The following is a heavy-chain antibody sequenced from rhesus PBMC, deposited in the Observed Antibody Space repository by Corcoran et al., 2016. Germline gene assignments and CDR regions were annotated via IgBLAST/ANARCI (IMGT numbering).Heavy chain of an antibody. CDR2: IYGGCGST. V-gene: IGHV4-106*01. D-gene: IGHD6-31*01. CDR3: AREIAAAGTGY. Sequence: QVQLQESGPAVVKPSETLSLTCAVSGGSISGYYLWSWIRQPPGKGLEWIGYIYGGCGSTSYNPSLKGRVSISIGTAKNQFSLKLSSGTAADTAVYYCAREIAAAGTGYWGQGVLVTVSS. J-gene: IGHJ4*01. CDR1: GGSISGYYL.